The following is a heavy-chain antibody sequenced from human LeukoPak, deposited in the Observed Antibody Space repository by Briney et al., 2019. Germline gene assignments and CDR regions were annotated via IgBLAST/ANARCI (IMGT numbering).Heavy chain of an antibody. D-gene: IGHD3-3*01. V-gene: IGHV3-48*03. CDR2: ISSSGSTI. Sequence: QPGGSLRLSCAASGFTFSSYEMNWVRQAPGKGLEWVSYISSSGSTIYYADSVKGRLTISRDNAKNSLYLQMNSLRAEDTAVYYCARENTIFGVVTGYYFDYWGQGTLVTVSS. CDR1: GFTFSSYE. CDR3: ARENTIFGVVTGYYFDY. J-gene: IGHJ4*02.